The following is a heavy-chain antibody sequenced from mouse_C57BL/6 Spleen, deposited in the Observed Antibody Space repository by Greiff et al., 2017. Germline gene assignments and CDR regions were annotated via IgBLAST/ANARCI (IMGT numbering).Heavy chain of an antibody. D-gene: IGHD3-3*01. CDR3: SRSRGDDYFGC. Sequence: VQLVETGGGLVRPGNSLKLSCVTSAFPFSNYRMPWLRQPPGKRPEWIAVITVKSDNYGANYGESVKGIFAISRDDSKSSVYLEMNRLREEDTATYFCSRSRGDDYFGCWGQGTTLPVSS. J-gene: IGHJ2*01. V-gene: IGHV13-2*01. CDR1: AFPFSNYR. CDR2: ITVKSDNYGA.